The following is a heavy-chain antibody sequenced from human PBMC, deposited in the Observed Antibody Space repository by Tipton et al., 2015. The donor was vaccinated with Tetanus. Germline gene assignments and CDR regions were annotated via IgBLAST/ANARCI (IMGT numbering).Heavy chain of an antibody. Sequence: CAASGFTFSSYAMHWVRQAPGKGLEWVAVISYDGSNKYYADSVKGRFTISRDNSKNTLYLQMNSLRAEDTAVYYCARVRTSRSRYFDYWGQGTLVTVSS. V-gene: IGHV3-30-3*01. CDR1: GFTFSSYA. CDR2: ISYDGSNK. J-gene: IGHJ4*02. CDR3: ARVRTSRSRYFDY.